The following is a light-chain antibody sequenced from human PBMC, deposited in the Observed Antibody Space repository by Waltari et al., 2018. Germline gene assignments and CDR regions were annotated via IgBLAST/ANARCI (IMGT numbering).Light chain of an antibody. Sequence: QSALTQPASVSGSPGQSITISCTGTSSDVGGYKYVSWYQQHPGKAPKLMIYDVSKRPSGVSKRFSGSKSGNTASLTISGLQAEDEADYYCSSHTSSSTWVFGGGTKLTVL. J-gene: IGLJ3*02. CDR2: DVS. V-gene: IGLV2-14*01. CDR1: SSDVGGYKY. CDR3: SSHTSSSTWV.